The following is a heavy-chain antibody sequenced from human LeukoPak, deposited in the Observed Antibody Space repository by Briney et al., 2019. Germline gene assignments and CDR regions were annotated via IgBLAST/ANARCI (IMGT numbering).Heavy chain of an antibody. D-gene: IGHD6-13*01. V-gene: IGHV1-8*01. J-gene: IGHJ6*03. CDR1: GYTFTSYD. CDR2: MNPNSGNT. CDR3: ARGKRGIAAAFLYYYYYMDV. Sequence: ASVKVSCKASGYTFTSYDINWVRQATGQGLEWMGWMNPNSGNTGYAQKFQGRVTMTRNTSISTDYMELSSLRSEDTAVYYCARGKRGIAAAFLYYYYYMDVWGKGTTVTVSS.